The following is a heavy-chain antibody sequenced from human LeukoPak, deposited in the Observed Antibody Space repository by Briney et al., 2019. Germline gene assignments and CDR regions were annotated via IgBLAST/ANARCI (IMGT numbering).Heavy chain of an antibody. CDR3: ARGGWGTAIDY. V-gene: IGHV3-74*01. Sequence: PGGSLRLSCAASGFTFSSYWMHWVRQAPGKGLVWVSRISSDGSNTRYADSVKGRFTISRDNAKNTLYLQMNSLRAEDTAVYYCARGGWGTAIDYWAQGTLVTVSS. D-gene: IGHD1-7*01. CDR1: GFTFSSYW. J-gene: IGHJ4*02. CDR2: ISSDGSNT.